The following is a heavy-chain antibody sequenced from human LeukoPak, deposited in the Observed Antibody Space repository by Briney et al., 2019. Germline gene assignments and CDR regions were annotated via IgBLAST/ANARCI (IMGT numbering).Heavy chain of an antibody. CDR3: AKDVQGSY. CDR2: ISSTGANS. Sequence: GGSLRLSCAASGSSFNIAAMTWVRQAPGKGLEWVSLISSTGANSYYADSVKGRFTISRDNSKNTLYLQMNSLRAEDTAIYYCAKDVQGSYWGQGTLVTVSS. V-gene: IGHV3-23*01. CDR1: GSSFNIAA. J-gene: IGHJ4*02.